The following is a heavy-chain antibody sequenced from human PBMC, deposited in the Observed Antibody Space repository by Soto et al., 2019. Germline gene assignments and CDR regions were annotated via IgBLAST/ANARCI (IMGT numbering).Heavy chain of an antibody. CDR1: GFTFSNYW. CDR2: IIKDGSEK. V-gene: IGHV3-7*03. J-gene: IGHJ4*02. D-gene: IGHD3-10*01. CDR3: ARDWGGLGY. Sequence: GGSLRLSCAASGFTFSNYWMTWVRQALGKGLEWVANIIKDGSEKNYVDSVKGRFTISRDNAKNSLYLEMNSLRVEDTAVYYCARDWGGLGYWGQGTLVTVSS.